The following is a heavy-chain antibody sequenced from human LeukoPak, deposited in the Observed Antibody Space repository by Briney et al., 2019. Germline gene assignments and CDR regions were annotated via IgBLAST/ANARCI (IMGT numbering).Heavy chain of an antibody. CDR3: ARGPPKSQWLYYFDY. CDR2: IKQDGSEK. Sequence: GGSLRLSCAASGFTFSSYWMSWVRQAPGKGLEWVANIKQDGSEKYYVDSVKGRFTISRDNAKNSLYLQMNSLRAEDTAVYYCARGPPKSQWLYYFDYWGQGTLVTVSS. D-gene: IGHD6-19*01. CDR1: GFTFSSYW. J-gene: IGHJ4*02. V-gene: IGHV3-7*03.